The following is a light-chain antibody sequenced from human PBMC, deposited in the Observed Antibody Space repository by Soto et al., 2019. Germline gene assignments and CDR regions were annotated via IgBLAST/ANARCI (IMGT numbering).Light chain of an antibody. CDR3: QQYGSSPKT. CDR2: GAS. CDR1: QSVSNSF. V-gene: IGKV3-20*01. J-gene: IGKJ1*01. Sequence: EIVLTQSPGTLSLSPGERATLSCRASQSVSNSFLAWYQQKPGQAPSLLIYGASSRATGIPDRFSGSGSGTDFTLTISRLEPEDFAVYYCQQYGSSPKTLGQGTKVDIK.